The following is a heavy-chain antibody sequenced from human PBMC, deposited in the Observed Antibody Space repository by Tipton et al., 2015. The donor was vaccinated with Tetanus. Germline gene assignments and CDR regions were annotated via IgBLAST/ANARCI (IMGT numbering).Heavy chain of an antibody. Sequence: PGLVKTSQTLSLTCAISGDSVSSNTMAWNWIRQSPSRGLEGLGRTYYRSKGFKDCAVSRRGRITGNADTSRNQFSLQLNSVIPEDTAVYYCARYPGHSVDVWGQGTTVTVSS. V-gene: IGHV6-1*01. CDR2: TYYRSKGFK. CDR3: ARYPGHSVDV. CDR1: GDSVSSNTMA. D-gene: IGHD4-11*01. J-gene: IGHJ6*02.